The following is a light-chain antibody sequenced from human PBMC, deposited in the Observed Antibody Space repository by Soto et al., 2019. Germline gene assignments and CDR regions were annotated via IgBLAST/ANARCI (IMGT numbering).Light chain of an antibody. CDR3: QQGSTGPPWT. J-gene: IGKJ2*02. V-gene: IGKV3-11*01. CDR2: DAS. CDR1: QSVSSY. Sequence: EIVLTQSPATLSLSPGERATLSCRASQSVSSYLAWYQQKPGQAPRLLIYDASNRATGIPARFSGSGSGTDFTPTSSGLGLKVYAFNSCQQGSTGPPWTLGQGTNRGI.